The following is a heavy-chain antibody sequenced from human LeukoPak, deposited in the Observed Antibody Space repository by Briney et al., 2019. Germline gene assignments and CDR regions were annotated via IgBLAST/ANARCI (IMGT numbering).Heavy chain of an antibody. J-gene: IGHJ4*02. CDR3: ARARLAVRGVIYY. V-gene: IGHV3-21*01. D-gene: IGHD3-10*01. CDR1: GFTFSSYS. Sequence: GGSLRLACAASGFTFSSYSMNWVRQAPGKGLEWVSSISSSSSYIYYADSVKGRFTISRDNAKNSLYLQMNSLRAEDTAVYYCARARLAVRGVIYYWGQGTLVTVSS. CDR2: ISSSSSYI.